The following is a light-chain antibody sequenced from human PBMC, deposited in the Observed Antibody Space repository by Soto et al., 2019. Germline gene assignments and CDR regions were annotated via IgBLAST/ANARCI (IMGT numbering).Light chain of an antibody. CDR3: QHYNNWSWT. J-gene: IGKJ1*01. V-gene: IGKV3-15*01. CDR1: QSVDIN. Sequence: EIVMTKDPATLSVSQGESATLSCRASQSVDINLAWYQQKAGQAPRLLIYGASTRATAIPARFSGSGSGTEFTLTISSLQSEDFAAYFCQHYNNWSWTFGQGTKVDI. CDR2: GAS.